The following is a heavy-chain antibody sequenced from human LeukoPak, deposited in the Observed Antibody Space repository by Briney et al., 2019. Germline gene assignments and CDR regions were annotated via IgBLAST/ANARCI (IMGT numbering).Heavy chain of an antibody. CDR3: AKGYGSGSYYSFAY. V-gene: IGHV3-9*01. CDR1: GFTFDDYA. Sequence: QAGGSLRLTCAASGFTFDDYAMHWVRQAPGMGLEWVSGISWNSGIISYADSVKGRFTISRDNAKNSLYLQMNSLKPEDTALYYCAKGYGSGSYYSFAYWGQGTLVTVSS. CDR2: ISWNSGII. D-gene: IGHD3-10*01. J-gene: IGHJ4*02.